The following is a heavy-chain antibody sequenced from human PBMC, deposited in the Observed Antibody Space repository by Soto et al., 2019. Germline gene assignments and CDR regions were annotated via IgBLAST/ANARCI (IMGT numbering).Heavy chain of an antibody. CDR2: ISGSGGST. CDR1: GFTFSSYA. CDR3: AKVGSSGWWVY. D-gene: IGHD6-19*01. V-gene: IGHV3-23*01. J-gene: IGHJ4*02. Sequence: GGSLRLSCASSGFTFSSYAMSWVRQAPGKGLEWVSAISGSGGSTYYADSVKGRFTISRDNSKNTLYLQMNSLRAEDTAVYHCAKVGSSGWWVYWGQGTLVTVSS.